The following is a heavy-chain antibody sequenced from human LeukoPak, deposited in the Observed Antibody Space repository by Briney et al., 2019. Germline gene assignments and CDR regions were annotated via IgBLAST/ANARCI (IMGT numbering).Heavy chain of an antibody. CDR1: GGSISSYY. CDR2: IYYSGST. J-gene: IGHJ4*02. V-gene: IGHV4-59*01. D-gene: IGHD2-15*01. CDR3: ASSYCSGGSCSFDC. Sequence: PSETLSLTCTVSGGSISSYYWSWIRQPPGKGLEWIGYIYYSGSTNYNPSLKSRVTISVDTSKNQFSLKLSSVTAADTAVYYCASSYCSGGSCSFDCWGQGTLVTVSS.